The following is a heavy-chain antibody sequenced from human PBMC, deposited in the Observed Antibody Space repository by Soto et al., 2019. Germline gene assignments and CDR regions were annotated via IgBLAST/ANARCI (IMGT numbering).Heavy chain of an antibody. Sequence: QVQLVQSGAEVKKPGSSVKVSCKASGGTFSSYAISWVRQAPGQGLEWMGGIIPIFGTANYAQKFQGRVTFIADECTRAGYVELSRLRCEDPAVYYCARGVEGVRKNGIVGAVYTGSDAFDIWGQGTMVTVSS. V-gene: IGHV1-69*01. CDR3: ARGVEGVRKNGIVGAVYTGSDAFDI. J-gene: IGHJ3*02. D-gene: IGHD1-26*01. CDR1: GGTFSSYA. CDR2: IIPIFGTA.